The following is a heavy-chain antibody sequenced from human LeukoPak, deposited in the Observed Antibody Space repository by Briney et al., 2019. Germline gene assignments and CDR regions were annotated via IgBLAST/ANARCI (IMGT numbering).Heavy chain of an antibody. V-gene: IGHV3-30*03. Sequence: HPGRSLRLSCEASGFTFSSYVMHWVRQAPGKGLEWVAILSYDGTNKYYADSVKGRFTISRDNSKNTLYLQMNSLRAEDTAVYYCARDLGGHYYDKIHYYGMDVWGQGTTVTVSS. J-gene: IGHJ6*02. D-gene: IGHD3-22*01. CDR2: LSYDGTNK. CDR1: GFTFSSYV. CDR3: ARDLGGHYYDKIHYYGMDV.